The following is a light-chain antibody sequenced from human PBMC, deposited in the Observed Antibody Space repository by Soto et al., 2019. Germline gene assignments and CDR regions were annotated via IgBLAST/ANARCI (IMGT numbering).Light chain of an antibody. Sequence: EIVLTQSPATLSLSPGERATLSCRASQSISTYLAWYQQKPGQAPRLLIYDVSNRATGIPARFSGSGSGTDFTLTISSLEPEDFAIYYCQQRSDWPLTFGGGTKVEIK. CDR1: QSISTY. CDR3: QQRSDWPLT. CDR2: DVS. V-gene: IGKV3-11*01. J-gene: IGKJ4*01.